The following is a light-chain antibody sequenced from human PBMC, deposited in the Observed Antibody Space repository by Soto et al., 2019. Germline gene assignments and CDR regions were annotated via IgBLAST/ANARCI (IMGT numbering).Light chain of an antibody. CDR3: QQYNNWRT. CDR1: QTISDN. CDR2: GAS. V-gene: IGKV3-15*01. Sequence: EIVLTQSPATLSVSPGERATLSCRTSQTISDNLAWYQQRPGQAPRLLIYGASTRATGVPARFSGGGSGTEFTLTISSLQSEDFAVYYCQQYNNWRTFGQGTKVELK. J-gene: IGKJ1*01.